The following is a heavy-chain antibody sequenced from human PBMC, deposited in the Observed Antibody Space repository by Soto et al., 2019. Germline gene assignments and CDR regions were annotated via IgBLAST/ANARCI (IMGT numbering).Heavy chain of an antibody. D-gene: IGHD1-26*01. CDR1: GYTFTSYG. V-gene: IGHV1-18*01. CDR2: ISAYNGNT. J-gene: IGHJ6*02. CDR3: ARDRGLPGSYYLCYYGMDV. Sequence: VKLVQSGAEVKKPGASVKVSFKASGYTFTSYGISWVRQAPGQGLEWMGRISAYNGNTNYAQKLQGRVTMTTDTSTSTADMELRRLRSDDTAVYYCARDRGLPGSYYLCYYGMDVWGQGTTVTVSS.